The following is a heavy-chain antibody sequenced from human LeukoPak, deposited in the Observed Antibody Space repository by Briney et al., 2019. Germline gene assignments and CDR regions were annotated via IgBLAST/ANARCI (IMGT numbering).Heavy chain of an antibody. D-gene: IGHD3-22*01. V-gene: IGHV3-48*04. CDR1: GFTFSSYS. CDR3: ARDPEDYYDSSGYYY. CDR2: ISSSCSTI. J-gene: IGHJ4*02. Sequence: PGGSLRLSCAASGFTFSSYSMNWVRQAPGKGLEWVSSISSSCSTIYHADSVKGRFTISRDNAKNSLYLQMNSLRAEDTAVYYCARDPEDYYDSSGYYYWGQGTLVTVSS.